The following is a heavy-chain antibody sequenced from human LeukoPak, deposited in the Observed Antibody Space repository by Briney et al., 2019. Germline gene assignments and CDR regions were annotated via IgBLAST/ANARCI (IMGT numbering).Heavy chain of an antibody. CDR3: ARDGGAVAADY. Sequence: GGSLRLSCAASGFAFSSFGMHWVRQAPGKGLEWVAVISYDGSNKYYADSVKGRFTISRDNSKNTLYLQMNSLRAEDTAVYYCARDGGAVAADYWGQGTLVTVSS. CDR1: GFAFSSFG. CDR2: ISYDGSNK. V-gene: IGHV3-30*03. D-gene: IGHD6-19*01. J-gene: IGHJ4*02.